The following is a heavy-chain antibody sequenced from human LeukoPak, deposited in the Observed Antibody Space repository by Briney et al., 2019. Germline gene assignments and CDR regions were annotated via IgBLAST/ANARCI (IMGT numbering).Heavy chain of an antibody. CDR2: IWYDGSNK. D-gene: IGHD6-13*01. CDR1: GFTFSSYG. J-gene: IGHJ4*02. Sequence: GRSLRLSCAASGFTFSSYGMHWVRQAPGKGLEWVAVIWYDGSNKYYADSVKGRFTISRDNSKNTLYLQMNSLRAEDTAVYYCARDQGYSSSWYVGWLFDYWGQGTLVTVSS. V-gene: IGHV3-33*01. CDR3: ARDQGYSSSWYVGWLFDY.